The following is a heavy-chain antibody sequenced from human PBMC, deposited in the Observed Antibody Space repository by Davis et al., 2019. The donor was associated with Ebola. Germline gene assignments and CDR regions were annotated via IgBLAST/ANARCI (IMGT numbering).Heavy chain of an antibody. CDR1: GGSISSYY. J-gene: IGHJ5*02. CDR2: IYYSGSI. CDR3: ARVSSTVTTGWFDP. Sequence: SETLSLTCSVSGGSISSYYWSWIRQPPGKGLEWIGYIYYSGSINYNPSLKSRVTISVDTSKNQFSLKLSSVTAADTAVYYCARVSSTVTTGWFDPWGQGTLVTVSS. V-gene: IGHV4-59*08. D-gene: IGHD4-17*01.